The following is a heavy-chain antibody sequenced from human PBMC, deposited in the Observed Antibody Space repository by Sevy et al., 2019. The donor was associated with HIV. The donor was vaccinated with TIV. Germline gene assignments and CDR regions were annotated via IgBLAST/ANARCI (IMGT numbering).Heavy chain of an antibody. CDR3: ARDRISPTDYYYYYGMHV. CDR2: TWYDGSNK. J-gene: IGHJ6*02. D-gene: IGHD2-21*01. Sequence: GGSLRLSCAASGFTFSNYGMHWVRQAPGKGLEWVAVTWYDGSNKYYADSVKSRFTISRDNSKSTLYLKRNSLRAEDTAWYYCARDRISPTDYYYYYGMHVWGPGTTVTVSS. CDR1: GFTFSNYG. V-gene: IGHV3-33*01.